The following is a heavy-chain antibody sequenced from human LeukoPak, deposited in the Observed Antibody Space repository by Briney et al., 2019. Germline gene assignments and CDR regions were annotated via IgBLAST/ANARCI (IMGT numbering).Heavy chain of an antibody. V-gene: IGHV4-4*07. CDR2: IYSTGST. CDR1: GGSISSYY. D-gene: IGHD6-13*01. Sequence: PSETLSLTCTVSGGSISSYYWSWIRQPAGKGLEWIGRIYSTGSTNYNPSLKSRVTMSVDTSKNQFPLRLRSVTAADTAVYYCARQIASAGTAGFDFWGQGALVTVSS. CDR3: ARQIASAGTAGFDF. J-gene: IGHJ4*02.